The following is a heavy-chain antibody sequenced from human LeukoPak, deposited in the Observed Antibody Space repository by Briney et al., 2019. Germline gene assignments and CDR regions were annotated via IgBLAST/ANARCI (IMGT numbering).Heavy chain of an antibody. CDR3: ARVWGGYCSSTSCYGAFDI. Sequence: GGSLRLSCAASGFTFDDYGMSWVRQAPGKGLEWVSGINWNGGSTGYADSVKGRFTVSRDNAKNSPYLQMNSLRAEDTALYYCARVWGGYCSSTSCYGAFDIWGQGTMVTVSS. V-gene: IGHV3-20*04. CDR1: GFTFDDYG. CDR2: INWNGGST. D-gene: IGHD2-2*01. J-gene: IGHJ3*02.